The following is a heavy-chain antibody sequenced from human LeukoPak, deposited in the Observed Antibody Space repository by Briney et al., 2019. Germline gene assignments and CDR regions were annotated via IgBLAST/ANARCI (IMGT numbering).Heavy chain of an antibody. CDR1: GFSFGSYG. V-gene: IGHV3-30*18. CDR2: ISHEGSNQ. D-gene: IGHD1-26*01. CDR3: AKAEWEQYYFDY. J-gene: IGHJ4*02. Sequence: GGSLRLSCAASGFSFGSYGIHWVRQAPGKGLEWVAVISHEGSNQYYADSVRGRFTISRDNSKNMVYLQMNGLRAEDTAVYYCAKAEWEQYYFDYWGQGTLVTVSS.